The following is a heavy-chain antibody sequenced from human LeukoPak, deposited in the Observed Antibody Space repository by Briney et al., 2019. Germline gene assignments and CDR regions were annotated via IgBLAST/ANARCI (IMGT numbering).Heavy chain of an antibody. Sequence: PGGSLRLSCAGSGFTLSSYGIHWVRQAPGKGPEWVAHIKQDGSATYYVDSVKGRFTISRDNARNSLYLQMNSLRAEDTAVYYCAGYTSGWYEDCWGQGTLVTVSS. CDR3: AGYTSGWYEDC. CDR2: IKQDGSAT. CDR1: GFTLSSYG. V-gene: IGHV3-7*05. D-gene: IGHD6-19*01. J-gene: IGHJ4*02.